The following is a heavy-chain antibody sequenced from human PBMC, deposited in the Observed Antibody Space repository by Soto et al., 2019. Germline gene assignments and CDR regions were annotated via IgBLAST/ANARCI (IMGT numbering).Heavy chain of an antibody. CDR1: GFTFSSYG. CDR2: ISYDGSNK. J-gene: IGHJ4*02. V-gene: IGHV3-30*18. D-gene: IGHD6-13*01. Sequence: QVQLVESGGGVVQPGRSLRLSCAASGFTFSSYGMHWVRQAPGKGLEWVAVISYDGSNKYYADSVKGRFTISRDNSKNTLYLQTNSLRAEDTAVYYCAKERSSSWYYFECWGQGTLVTVSS. CDR3: AKERSSSWYYFEC.